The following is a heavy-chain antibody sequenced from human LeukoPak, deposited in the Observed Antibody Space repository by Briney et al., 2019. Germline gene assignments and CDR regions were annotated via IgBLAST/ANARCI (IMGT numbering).Heavy chain of an antibody. V-gene: IGHV3-23*01. Sequence: GGSLRLSCAASGFTFSNFLMTWVRQAPGKGPEWVSAISGSGGDTYYADSVKGRFTISRNNSKNTLYLQMNSLRPEDTAVYYCARERTGFYAEYWGQGTLVTVSS. CDR2: ISGSGGDT. J-gene: IGHJ4*02. CDR3: ARERTGFYAEY. D-gene: IGHD3/OR15-3a*01. CDR1: GFTFSNFL.